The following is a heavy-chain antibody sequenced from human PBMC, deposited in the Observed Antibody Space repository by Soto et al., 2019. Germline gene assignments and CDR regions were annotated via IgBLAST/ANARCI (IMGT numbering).Heavy chain of an antibody. Sequence: PWGSLRLSCSASGFTFSSYSMNWFRQAPGKGLEWVSSISSSSSYIYYADSVKGRFTISRDNAKNSLYLQMNSLRAEDTAVHYCARGDRPGLFDYWGQGTLVTVSA. CDR2: ISSSSSYI. CDR3: ARGDRPGLFDY. J-gene: IGHJ4*02. V-gene: IGHV3-21*01. CDR1: GFTFSSYS. D-gene: IGHD6-6*01.